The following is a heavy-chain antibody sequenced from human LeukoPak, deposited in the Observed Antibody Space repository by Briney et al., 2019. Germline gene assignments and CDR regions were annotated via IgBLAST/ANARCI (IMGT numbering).Heavy chain of an antibody. J-gene: IGHJ3*02. V-gene: IGHV4-39*07. Sequence: DPSETLSLTCTVSDGSISSSSYHWGWISQPLGKGLEWIGSIYYSGTTYYNPSLKSRVTISVDTSKNQFSLKLSSVTAADTAVYYCARDRRGGLAAFDIWGQGTMVTVSS. CDR3: ARDRRGGLAAFDI. CDR1: DGSISSSSYH. CDR2: IYYSGTT. D-gene: IGHD2-15*01.